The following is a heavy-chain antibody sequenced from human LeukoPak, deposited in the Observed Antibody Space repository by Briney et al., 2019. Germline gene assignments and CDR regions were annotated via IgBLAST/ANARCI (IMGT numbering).Heavy chain of an antibody. J-gene: IGHJ4*02. CDR3: AKAPYSSGYSLPFDY. Sequence: GGSLRLSCAASGFTFSSYAMSWVRQAPGHGLELVSAISGSGGSTYYANSVHGRFTISRDNSKNTLYLQMNSLGAEDTAVYYCAKAPYSSGYSLPFDYWGQGTLVSVSS. V-gene: IGHV3-23*01. CDR1: GFTFSSYA. D-gene: IGHD3-22*01. CDR2: ISGSGGST.